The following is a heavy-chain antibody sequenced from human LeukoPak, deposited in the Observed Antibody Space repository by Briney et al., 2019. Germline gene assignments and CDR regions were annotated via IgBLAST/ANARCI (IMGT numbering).Heavy chain of an antibody. Sequence: KPSETLSLTCTVSGGSISGYYWSWIRQPPGKGLEWIGYIYYSGSTNYNPSLKSRVTISVDKSKNQFSLKLSSVTAADTAVYYCARYGDTAMGRLDYWGQGTLVTVSS. V-gene: IGHV4-59*12. CDR2: IYYSGST. J-gene: IGHJ4*02. D-gene: IGHD5-18*01. CDR3: ARYGDTAMGRLDY. CDR1: GGSISGYY.